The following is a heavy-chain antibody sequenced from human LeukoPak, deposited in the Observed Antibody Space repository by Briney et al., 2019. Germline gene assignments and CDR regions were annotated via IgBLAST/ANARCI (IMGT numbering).Heavy chain of an antibody. V-gene: IGHV1-46*01. D-gene: IGHD2-2*01. CDR3: ARLGYCSSTSCQ. Sequence: ASVKVSFKASGYTFTSYPIHWVRQAPGQGLEWMGIINPSGGSTNYAQKFQGRVTMTRDTSTSTVYMELSSLRCEDTAVYYCARLGYCSSTSCQWGQGTLVTVSS. J-gene: IGHJ4*02. CDR2: INPSGGST. CDR1: GYTFTSYP.